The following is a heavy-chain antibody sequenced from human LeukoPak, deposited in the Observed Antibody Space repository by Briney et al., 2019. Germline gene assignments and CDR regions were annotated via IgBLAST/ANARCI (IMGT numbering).Heavy chain of an antibody. J-gene: IGHJ3*02. CDR2: INYSGST. CDR3: ARQLMTTHAFDI. CDR1: GFTISSSSYY. V-gene: IGHV4-39*01. D-gene: IGHD4-17*01. Sequence: SGTLTLSCAVSGFTISSSSYYWGRQAQAQGLGLVWVGSINYSGSTYYNPSLKSRVTISVDTSKNQFSLKLSSVTTADTAVYYCARQLMTTHAFDIWGQGTMVTVSS.